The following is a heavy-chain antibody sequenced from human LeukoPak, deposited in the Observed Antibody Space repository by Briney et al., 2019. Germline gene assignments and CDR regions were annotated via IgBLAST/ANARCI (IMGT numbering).Heavy chain of an antibody. V-gene: IGHV3-7*01. CDR2: IKQDGSEK. CDR3: ARESTKYFDY. CDR1: GFTFSSYW. Sequence: GGSLRLSCAASGFTFSSYWMSWVRQPPGKGLEWVAKIKQDGSEKYYVDSVKGRFTISRDNAKNTLYLQMNSLRAEDTAVYYCARESTKYFDYWGQGTLVTVSS. D-gene: IGHD1-26*01. J-gene: IGHJ4*02.